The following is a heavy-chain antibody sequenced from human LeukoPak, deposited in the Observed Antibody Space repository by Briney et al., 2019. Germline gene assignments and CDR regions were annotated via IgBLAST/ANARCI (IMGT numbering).Heavy chain of an antibody. Sequence: GGSLRLSCAASGFPFSVDWMSWVRQAPGKGLEWVGRIKKKGDGGTTDYAAPVKGRFTISRDDSKNMLYLEMNNLKIEDTAVYYCTTVTMVRDYDYWGQGTLVTVSS. J-gene: IGHJ4*02. V-gene: IGHV3-15*01. D-gene: IGHD3-10*01. CDR3: TTVTMVRDYDY. CDR2: IKKKGDGGTT. CDR1: GFPFSVDW.